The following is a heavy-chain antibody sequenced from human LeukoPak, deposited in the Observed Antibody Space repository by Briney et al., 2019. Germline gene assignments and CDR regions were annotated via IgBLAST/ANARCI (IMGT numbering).Heavy chain of an antibody. D-gene: IGHD3-10*01. J-gene: IGHJ4*02. V-gene: IGHV4-30-2*01. CDR2: IYHSGST. CDR1: GGSISSGGYS. Sequence: LSLTCAVSGGSISSGGYSWSWIRQPPGKGLEWIGYIYHSGSTYYNPSLKSRVTISVDRSKNQFSLKLSSVTAADTAVYYCARLAYYYGSGSYLFDYWGQGTLVTVSS. CDR3: ARLAYYYGSGSYLFDY.